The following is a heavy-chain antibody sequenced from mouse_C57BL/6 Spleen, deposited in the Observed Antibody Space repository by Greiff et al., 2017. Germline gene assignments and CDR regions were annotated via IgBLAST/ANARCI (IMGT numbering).Heavy chain of an antibody. CDR2: ISYDGSN. Sequence: VQLQQSGPGLVKPSQSLSLTCSVTGYSITSGYYWNWIRQFPGNKLEWMGYISYDGSNNYNPSLKNRISITRDTSKNQFFLKLNSVTTEDTATYYCARDLPLAYWGQGTLVTVSA. J-gene: IGHJ3*01. CDR1: GYSITSGYY. CDR3: ARDLPLAY. V-gene: IGHV3-6*01.